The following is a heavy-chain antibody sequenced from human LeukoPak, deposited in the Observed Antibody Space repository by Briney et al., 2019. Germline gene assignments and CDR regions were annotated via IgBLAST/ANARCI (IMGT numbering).Heavy chain of an antibody. D-gene: IGHD6-13*01. V-gene: IGHV3-11*04. CDR3: ARWSLAAAGAAFDI. CDR1: GFTFSDYY. J-gene: IGHJ3*02. Sequence: GGSLRLSCAASGFTFSDYYMSWIRQAPGRGLEWVSYISSSGSTIYYADSVKGRFTISRDNAKNSLYLQMNSLRAEDTAVYYCARWSLAAAGAAFDIWGQGTMVTVSS. CDR2: ISSSGSTI.